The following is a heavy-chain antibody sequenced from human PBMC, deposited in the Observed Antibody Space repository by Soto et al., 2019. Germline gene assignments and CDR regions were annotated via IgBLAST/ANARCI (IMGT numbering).Heavy chain of an antibody. CDR3: ARDLGGNDLLHPYYYGMEV. CDR2: FYRGGST. V-gene: IGHV3-53*02. CDR1: GFSVIDSS. Sequence: EVQLVETGGGLIQPGGSLRLSCEVPGFSVIDSSMSWVRQAPGKGLEWVSVFYRGGSTDYADSVKGRGTVSRDTFKNTLCLQRDILTVEDTAVYFCARDLGGNDLLHPYYYGMEVWGQGTTVTVS. D-gene: IGHD1-1*01. J-gene: IGHJ6*02.